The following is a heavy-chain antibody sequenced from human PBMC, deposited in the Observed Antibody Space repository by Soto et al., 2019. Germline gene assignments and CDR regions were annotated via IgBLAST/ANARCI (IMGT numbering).Heavy chain of an antibody. CDR3: ARGFVYGSGSLRPGPSDGFDI. Sequence: EVQLEESGGGLVQPGGSLRLSCAASGFTFGTYDMHWVRQVTGKGLEWVSAIGTTGDTYYSGSVKGRFTISREDARNSLYLQMKSLRAGDTAIYYCARGFVYGSGSLRPGPSDGFDIWGQGTIVTVSS. CDR1: GFTFGTYD. J-gene: IGHJ3*02. D-gene: IGHD3-10*01. V-gene: IGHV3-13*01. CDR2: IGTTGDT.